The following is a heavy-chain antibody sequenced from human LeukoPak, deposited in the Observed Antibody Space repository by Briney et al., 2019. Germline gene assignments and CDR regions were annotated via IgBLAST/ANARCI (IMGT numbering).Heavy chain of an antibody. CDR2: ISNTGSTI. Sequence: PGGSLRLSCAASGFTFSSYSMNWVRQAPGKGLERVSYISNTGSTIYYADSVRGRFTISTDNAKNSLYLQMNSLRAEDTAVYYCARGPYTSSNYFDYWGQGTLVTVSS. J-gene: IGHJ4*02. D-gene: IGHD6-6*01. CDR1: GFTFSSYS. V-gene: IGHV3-48*01. CDR3: ARGPYTSSNYFDY.